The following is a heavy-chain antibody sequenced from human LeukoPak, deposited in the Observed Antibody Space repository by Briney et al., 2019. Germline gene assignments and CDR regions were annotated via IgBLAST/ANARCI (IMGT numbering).Heavy chain of an antibody. CDR2: IYPGNSDT. J-gene: IGHJ5*02. CDR1: GYTFTSWW. CDR3: ARHGGYTWNDIYFDR. D-gene: IGHD1-1*01. V-gene: IGHV5-51*01. Sequence: GESLKISCKGSGYTFTSWWIGWVRQMPGKSLEWTGIIYPGNSDTRYSPSFQGQVTISADRSISTAYLQWSSLTASDTAIYYCARHGGYTWNDIYFDRWGQGTLVTVSS.